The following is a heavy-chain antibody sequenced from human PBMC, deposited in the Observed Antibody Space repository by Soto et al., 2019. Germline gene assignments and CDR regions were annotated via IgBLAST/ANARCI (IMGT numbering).Heavy chain of an antibody. J-gene: IGHJ4*02. CDR2: ISAYNGNT. CDR3: ARIPDYDILTAYYISTNFDY. V-gene: IGHV1-18*01. Sequence: QVQLVQSGAEVKKPGASVKVSCKASGYTFTSYGISWVRQAPGQGLEWMGWISAYNGNTNYAQKLQGRVTMTTDTSTSTAYMELRSLRSDDTAVYYCARIPDYDILTAYYISTNFDYWGQGTLVTVSS. D-gene: IGHD3-9*01. CDR1: GYTFTSYG.